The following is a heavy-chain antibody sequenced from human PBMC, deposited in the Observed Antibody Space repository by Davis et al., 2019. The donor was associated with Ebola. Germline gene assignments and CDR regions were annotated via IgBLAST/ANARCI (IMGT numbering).Heavy chain of an antibody. V-gene: IGHV3-21*04. D-gene: IGHD2/OR15-2a*01. CDR1: QFTFIDSA. Sequence: GESLKISCVASQFTFIDSAMNWVRQTPGKGLEWVSSISSSSSYIYYADSVKGRFTISRDNAKNSLYLQMNSLRAEDTAVYYCARYRSGLSDVWGQGTTVTVSS. CDR3: ARYRSGLSDV. CDR2: ISSSSSYI. J-gene: IGHJ6*02.